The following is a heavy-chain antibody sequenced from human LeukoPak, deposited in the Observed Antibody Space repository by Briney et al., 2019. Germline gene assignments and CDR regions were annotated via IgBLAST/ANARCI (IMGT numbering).Heavy chain of an antibody. D-gene: IGHD5-18*01. V-gene: IGHV7-4-1*02. CDR3: ASVGYSYGSSDY. CDR2: INTNTGNP. J-gene: IGHJ4*02. Sequence: GGSLRLSCAASGFTFSSYGMHWVRQAPGQGLEWMGWINTNTGNPTYAQGFTGRFVFSLDTSVSTAYLQISSLKAEDTAVYYCASVGYSYGSSDYWGQGTLVTVSS. CDR1: GFTFSSYG.